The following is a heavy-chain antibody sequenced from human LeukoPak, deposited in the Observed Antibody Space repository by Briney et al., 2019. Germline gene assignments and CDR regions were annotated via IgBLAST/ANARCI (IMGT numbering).Heavy chain of an antibody. CDR1: GGSFSGYY. Sequence: SETLSLTCAVYGGSFSGYYWSWIRQPPGKGLEWIGEINHSGSTNYTPSLKSRVTISVDTSKNQFSLKLSSVTAADTAVYYCARGRGVLMVYAIRFDYWGQGTLVTVSS. CDR3: ARGRGVLMVYAIRFDY. D-gene: IGHD2-8*01. J-gene: IGHJ4*02. V-gene: IGHV4-34*01. CDR2: INHSGST.